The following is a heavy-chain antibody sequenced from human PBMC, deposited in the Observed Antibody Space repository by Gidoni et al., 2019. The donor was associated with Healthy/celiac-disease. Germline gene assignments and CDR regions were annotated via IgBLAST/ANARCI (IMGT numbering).Heavy chain of an antibody. D-gene: IGHD2-15*01. V-gene: IGHV4-39*01. CDR3: ARHELRKVAATQHWFDP. CDR2: IYYSVST. J-gene: IGHJ5*02. Sequence: QLQLQESGPGLVKPSETLSLTCTVSGGSISSSSYYWGWIRQPPGKGLEWIGSIYYSVSTYYNPSLKSRVTISVDTSKNQFSLKLSSVTAADTAVYYCARHELRKVAATQHWFDPWGQGTLVTVSS. CDR1: GGSISSSSYY.